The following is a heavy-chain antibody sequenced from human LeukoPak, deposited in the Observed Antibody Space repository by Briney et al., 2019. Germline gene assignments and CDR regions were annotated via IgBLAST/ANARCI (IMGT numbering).Heavy chain of an antibody. CDR1: GFTFSSYA. V-gene: IGHV3-66*01. CDR2: IYSGGST. CDR3: ARASRAAFDY. Sequence: GGSLRLSCAASGFTFSSYAMSWVRQAPGKGLEWVSVIYSGGSTYYADSVRGRFTISRDNSKNTLYLQMNSLRAEDTAVYYCARASRAAFDYWGQGTLVTVSS. D-gene: IGHD2-15*01. J-gene: IGHJ4*02.